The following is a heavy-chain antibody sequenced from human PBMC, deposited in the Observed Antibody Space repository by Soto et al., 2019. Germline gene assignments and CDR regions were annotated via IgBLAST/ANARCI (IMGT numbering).Heavy chain of an antibody. CDR1: GGTFSSYT. V-gene: IGHV1-69*02. J-gene: IGHJ6*02. CDR2: IIPILGIA. D-gene: IGHD2-15*01. Sequence: QVQLVQSGAEVKKPGSSVKVSCKASGGTFSSYTISWVRQAPGQGLEWMGRIIPILGIANYAQKFQGRVTITADKSTSTAYMELSSLRSEDPAVYYCADLVGADTGMDVWGQGTTVTVPS. CDR3: ADLVGADTGMDV.